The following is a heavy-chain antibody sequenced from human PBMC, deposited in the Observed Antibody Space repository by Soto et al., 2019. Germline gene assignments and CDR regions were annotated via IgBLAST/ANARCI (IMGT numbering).Heavy chain of an antibody. D-gene: IGHD2-15*01. CDR1: GGSISSGGYY. CDR3: ARVIVVVVAATRVNWFDP. V-gene: IGHV4-31*03. J-gene: IGHJ5*02. Sequence: SETLSLTCTVSGGSISSGGYYWSWIRQHPGKGLEWIGYIYYSGSTYYNPSLKSRVTISVDTSKNQFSLKLSSVTAADTAVYYCARVIVVVVAATRVNWFDPWAREPWSPSPQ. CDR2: IYYSGST.